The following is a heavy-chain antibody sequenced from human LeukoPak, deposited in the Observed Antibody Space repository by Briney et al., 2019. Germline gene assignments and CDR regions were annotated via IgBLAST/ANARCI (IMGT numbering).Heavy chain of an antibody. V-gene: IGHV4-39*01. D-gene: IGHD2-2*01. J-gene: IGHJ4*02. CDR2: IYYSGST. Sequence: PSETLSLTCTVSGGSISSSSYYWGCIRQPPGKGLEWIGSIYYSGSTYYNPSLKSRVTISVDTSKNQFSLKLSSVTAADTAVYYCARHEEYGTNFDYWGQGTLVTVSS. CDR3: ARHEEYGTNFDY. CDR1: GGSISSSSYY.